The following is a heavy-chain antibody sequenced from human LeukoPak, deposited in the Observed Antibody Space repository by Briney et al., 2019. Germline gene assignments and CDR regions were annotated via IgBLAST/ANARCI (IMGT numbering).Heavy chain of an antibody. CDR3: AKRLGDPRAFDY. V-gene: IGHV3-23*01. CDR1: GFTFSRWW. D-gene: IGHD2-21*02. J-gene: IGHJ4*02. Sequence: GGSLRLSCAASGFTFSRWWMIWVRQAPGKGLEWVSGISSTSGTINYAAPVKGRFTISRDNSKNTLYLQMNSLRVDDMAVYYCAKRLGDPRAFDYWGQGTLVTVSS. CDR2: ISSTSGTI.